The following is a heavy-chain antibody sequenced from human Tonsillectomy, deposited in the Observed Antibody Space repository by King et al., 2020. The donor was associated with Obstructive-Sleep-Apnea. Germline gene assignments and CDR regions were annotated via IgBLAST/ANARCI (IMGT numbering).Heavy chain of an antibody. J-gene: IGHJ3*02. CDR2: IFHSGST. Sequence: LQLQESGPGLVKPSETLSLTCTVSGYSISSGYYWGWIRQPPGKGLEWIGSIFHSGSTNYNPSLKSRLTISVDTLKNQFSLKLNSVTAADTAVYYCAREKISDAFDIWGQGTMVTVSS. V-gene: IGHV4-38-2*02. CDR3: AREKISDAFDI. CDR1: GYSISSGYY.